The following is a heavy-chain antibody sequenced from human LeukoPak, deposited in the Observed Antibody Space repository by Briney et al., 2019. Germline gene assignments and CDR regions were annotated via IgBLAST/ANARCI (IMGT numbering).Heavy chain of an antibody. D-gene: IGHD3-3*01. CDR3: AKLTLEWLLYVHYFDY. Sequence: GGSLRLSCAASGFTFSSYAMSWVRQAPGKGLEWVSAISGSGGSTYYAGSVKGRFTISRDNSKNTLYLQMNSLRAEDTAVYYCAKLTLEWLLYVHYFDYWGQGTLVTVSS. CDR2: ISGSGGST. V-gene: IGHV3-23*01. J-gene: IGHJ4*02. CDR1: GFTFSSYA.